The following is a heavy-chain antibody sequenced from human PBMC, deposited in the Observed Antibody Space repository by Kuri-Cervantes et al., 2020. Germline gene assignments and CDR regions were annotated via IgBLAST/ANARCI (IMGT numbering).Heavy chain of an antibody. V-gene: IGHV4-34*01. CDR1: GGSFNGYY. CDR3: ARDRLNSYIYQPFYYMDV. D-gene: IGHD2-2*01. CDR2: INHSGST. J-gene: IGHJ6*03. Sequence: LRLSCAVYGGSFNGYYWSWIRQPPGKGLEWIGEINHSGSTSYNPSLKSRVTISIDTSKKQFSLNLNSVTAADTAVYYCARDRLNSYIYQPFYYMDVWGTGTTVTVSS.